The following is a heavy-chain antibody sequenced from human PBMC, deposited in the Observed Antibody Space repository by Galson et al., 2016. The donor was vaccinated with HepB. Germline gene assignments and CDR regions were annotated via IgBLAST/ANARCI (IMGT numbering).Heavy chain of an antibody. V-gene: IGHV4-39*01. CDR1: GGSIRSSSYY. D-gene: IGHD7-27*01. CDR3: ASPSNWEQNFDY. CDR2: IHNSCRT. Sequence: QVQLQESGPGLVKPSQTLSLTCSVSGGSIRSSSYYWGWVRQPPGKGLEVIANIHNSCRTYSNPSLKSRVTISVDTSKNQFSLKLSSVTAADTAVYYCASPSNWEQNFDYWGQGTLVTVSS. J-gene: IGHJ4*02.